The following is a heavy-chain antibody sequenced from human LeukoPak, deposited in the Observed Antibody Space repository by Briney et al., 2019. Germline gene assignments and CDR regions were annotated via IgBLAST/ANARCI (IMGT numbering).Heavy chain of an antibody. Sequence: PGGSLRLSCAASGFTFDDYAMHWVRQAPGKGLEWVSGISWNRGSIGYADSVKGRFTISRDNAKNSLYLQMNSLRAEDTALYYCAKEKGLASYGNAFDYWGQGTLVTVSS. J-gene: IGHJ4*02. D-gene: IGHD4-11*01. V-gene: IGHV3-9*01. CDR2: ISWNRGSI. CDR1: GFTFDDYA. CDR3: AKEKGLASYGNAFDY.